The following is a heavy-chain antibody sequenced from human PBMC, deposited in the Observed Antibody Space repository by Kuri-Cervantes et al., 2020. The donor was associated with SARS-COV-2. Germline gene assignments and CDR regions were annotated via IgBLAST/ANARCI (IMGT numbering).Heavy chain of an antibody. J-gene: IGHJ4*02. D-gene: IGHD2-2*01. Sequence: LRLSCTVSGGSISSGSYYWSWIRQPAGKGLEWIGRFYTRGSTNYNPSLKSRVTMSVDTSKNQFSLKLSSVTAADTAVYYCAREVVPAAIEGYFDHCGQGTLVTVSS. V-gene: IGHV4-61*02. CDR2: FYTRGST. CDR1: GGSISSGSYY. CDR3: AREVVPAAIEGYFDH.